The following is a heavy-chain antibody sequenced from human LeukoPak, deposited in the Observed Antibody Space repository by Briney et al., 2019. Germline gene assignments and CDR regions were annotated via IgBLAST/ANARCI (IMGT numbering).Heavy chain of an antibody. J-gene: IGHJ5*02. D-gene: IGHD2-2*01. CDR2: IYYSGST. CDR3: ARALRYCSSTSCSNWFDP. CDR1: GGSISSYY. V-gene: IGHV4-59*01. Sequence: SGTLSLTCTVSGGSISSYYWSWTRQPPGKGLEWIGYIYYSGSTNYNPPLKSRVTISVDTSKNQFSLKLSSVTAADTAVYYCARALRYCSSTSCSNWFDPWSQGTLVTVSS.